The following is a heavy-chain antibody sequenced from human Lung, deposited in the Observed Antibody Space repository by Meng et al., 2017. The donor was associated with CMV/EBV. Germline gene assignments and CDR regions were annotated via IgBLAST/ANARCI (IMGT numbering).Heavy chain of an antibody. CDR2: ISNGGAYI. Sequence: GGSXRLXCAASGFMLSDYSMNWVRQAPGKGLEWVSSISNGGAYIYYADSVKGRFTISRDNAQNSLYLQMNSLRAEDTAVYYCARDVSPRSSVYFAIYYFYALDVWXQGTTVTVSS. D-gene: IGHD5/OR15-5a*01. V-gene: IGHV3-21*01. CDR3: ARDVSPRSSVYFAIYYFYALDV. J-gene: IGHJ6*02. CDR1: GFMLSDYS.